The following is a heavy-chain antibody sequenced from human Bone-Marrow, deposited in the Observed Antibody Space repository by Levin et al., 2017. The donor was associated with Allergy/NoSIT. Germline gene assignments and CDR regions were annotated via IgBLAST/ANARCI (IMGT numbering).Heavy chain of an antibody. J-gene: IGHJ4*02. Sequence: GESLKISCAASGFTFETTWMSWVRQAPGKGLEWVARIKSKGDGGRLDYAAIVQGRFTISRDDSKNTLHLQMDSLKIEDTAVYYCVTDALDVVPADGIVVFDYWGQGTLVTVSS. V-gene: IGHV3-15*01. CDR2: IKSKGDGGRL. D-gene: IGHD2-2*01. CDR3: VTDALDVVPADGIVVFDY. CDR1: GFTFETTW.